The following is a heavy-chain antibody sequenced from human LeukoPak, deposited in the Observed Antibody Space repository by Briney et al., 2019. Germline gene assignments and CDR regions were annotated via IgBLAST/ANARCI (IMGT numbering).Heavy chain of an antibody. Sequence: SGPTLVNPTQTLTLTCTFSGFSLRTTKMCVNWLRQPPGKALEWLGRIDWDDDKYYSTSLKTRLSISKDTFKNQVVLIMTNMDPVDTATYYCARMLAGPDYFDHWGQGTLVTVSS. J-gene: IGHJ4*02. CDR1: GFSLRTTKMC. D-gene: IGHD6-13*01. CDR3: ARMLAGPDYFDH. CDR2: IDWDDDK. V-gene: IGHV2-70*11.